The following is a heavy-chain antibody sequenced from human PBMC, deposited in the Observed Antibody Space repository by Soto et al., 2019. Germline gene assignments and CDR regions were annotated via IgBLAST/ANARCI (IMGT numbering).Heavy chain of an antibody. V-gene: IGHV1-69*13. Sequence: SVKVSFKASGGTFSSYAISWVRQAPVQGLEWMGGIIPIFGTANYAQKFQDRVTITADESTSTAYMELSSLRSEDTAVYYCARDRGGYCSGGSCYFNWFDPWGQGTLVTVSS. J-gene: IGHJ5*02. CDR1: GGTFSSYA. D-gene: IGHD2-15*01. CDR2: IIPIFGTA. CDR3: ARDRGGYCSGGSCYFNWFDP.